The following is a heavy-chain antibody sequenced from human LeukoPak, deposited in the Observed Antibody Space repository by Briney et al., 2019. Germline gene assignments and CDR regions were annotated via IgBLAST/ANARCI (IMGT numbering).Heavy chain of an antibody. Sequence: GRSLRLSCAASGFTFSSYGMHWVRQAPGKGLEWVAVIPYDGSNKYYADSVKGRFTISRDNSKNTLYLQMNSLRAEDTAVYYCAKDRDSYYYYGMDVWGQGTTVTVSS. J-gene: IGHJ6*02. D-gene: IGHD3/OR15-3a*01. CDR2: IPYDGSNK. CDR1: GFTFSSYG. CDR3: AKDRDSYYYYGMDV. V-gene: IGHV3-30*18.